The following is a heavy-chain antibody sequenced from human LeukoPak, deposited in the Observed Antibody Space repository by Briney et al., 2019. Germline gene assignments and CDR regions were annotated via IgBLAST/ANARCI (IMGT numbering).Heavy chain of an antibody. D-gene: IGHD6-19*01. CDR2: ISGDGGST. CDR3: AKVSGWYHPIDY. CDR1: GFTFDDYA. J-gene: IGHJ4*02. V-gene: IGHV3-43*02. Sequence: PGGSPRLSCAASGFTFDDYAMHWVRQAPGKGLEWVSLISGDGGSTYYADSVKGRFTISRDNSKNSLYLQMNSLRTEDTALYYCAKVSGWYHPIDYWGQGTLVTVSS.